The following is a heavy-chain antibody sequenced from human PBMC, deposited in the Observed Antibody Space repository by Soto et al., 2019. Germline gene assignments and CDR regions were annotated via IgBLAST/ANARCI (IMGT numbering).Heavy chain of an antibody. CDR2: IYSSGST. D-gene: IGHD3-3*01. V-gene: IGHV4-4*07. CDR1: GGAISGYY. CDR3: ARGQRFSDWFDP. Sequence: QEQLQESGPGLVKPSETLSLNCTVTGGAISGYYWTWIRQSAGEGLEWIGRIYSSGSTNYNPSLKSRVTISLDTSMNYFSLRLSSVTAADTAVYYCARGQRFSDWFDPWGQGTLVTVSS. J-gene: IGHJ5*02.